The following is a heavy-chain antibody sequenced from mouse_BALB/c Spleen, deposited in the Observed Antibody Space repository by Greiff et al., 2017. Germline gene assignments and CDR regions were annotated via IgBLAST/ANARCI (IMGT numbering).Heavy chain of an antibody. V-gene: IGHV1-80*01. J-gene: IGHJ3*01. Sequence: VKLQESGAELVRPGSSVKISCKASGYAFSSYWMNWVKQRPGQGLEWIGQIYPGDGDTNYNGKFKGKATLTADKSSSTAYMQLSSLTSEDSAVYFCARSDPWFAYWGQGTLVTVSA. CDR2: IYPGDGDT. CDR1: GYAFSSYW. CDR3: ARSDPWFAY.